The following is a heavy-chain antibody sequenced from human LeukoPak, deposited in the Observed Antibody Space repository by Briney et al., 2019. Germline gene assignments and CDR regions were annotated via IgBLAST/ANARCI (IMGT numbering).Heavy chain of an antibody. V-gene: IGHV4-34*01. CDR1: GGSFSGYY. CDR3: ARGGPGSTSHY. J-gene: IGHJ4*02. CDR2: INHSGST. D-gene: IGHD2-2*01. Sequence: PSETLSLTCAVYGGSFSGYYWSWIRQPPGKGLEWIGEINHSGSTNYNPSLKSRVTISVDTSKSQFSLKLSSVTAADTAVYYCARGGPGSTSHYWGQGTLVTVSS.